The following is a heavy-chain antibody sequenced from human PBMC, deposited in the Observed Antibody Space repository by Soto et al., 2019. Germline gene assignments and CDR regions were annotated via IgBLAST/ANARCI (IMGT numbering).Heavy chain of an antibody. CDR3: ASRTTGYYYGMDV. V-gene: IGHV3-72*01. CDR1: GFTFSDHY. J-gene: IGHJ6*02. D-gene: IGHD1-1*01. CDR2: TRNKANSYTT. Sequence: EVQLVESGGGLVQPGGSLRLSCAASGFTFSDHYMDWVRQAPGKGLEWVGRTRNKANSYTTEYAASVKGRFTISRDDSKNSLYLQMNSLKTEDTAVYYWASRTTGYYYGMDVWGQGTTVTVSS.